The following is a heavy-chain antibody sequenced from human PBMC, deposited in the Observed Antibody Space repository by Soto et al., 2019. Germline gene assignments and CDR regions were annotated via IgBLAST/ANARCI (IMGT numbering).Heavy chain of an antibody. CDR3: ASHEPNGVVY. CDR2: IYYSGST. D-gene: IGHD2-8*01. J-gene: IGHJ4*02. Sequence: NPSETLSLTCTVSGGSISSGGYYWSWIRQHPGKGLEWIGYIYYSGSTYYNPSLKSRVTISVDMSKNQFSLKLSSVTAADTAVYYCASHEPNGVVYWGQGTLVTVSS. V-gene: IGHV4-31*03. CDR1: GGSISSGGYY.